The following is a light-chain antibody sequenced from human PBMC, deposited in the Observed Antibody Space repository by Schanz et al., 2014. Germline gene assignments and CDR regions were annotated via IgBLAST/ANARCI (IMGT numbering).Light chain of an antibody. CDR3: QQYGSSPVT. J-gene: IGKJ2*01. CDR1: QSLNYNR. V-gene: IGKV3-20*01. CDR2: GAS. Sequence: EIVLTQSPGTLSLSPGERVTLSCRATQSLNYNRLAWYQQKPGQAPRLLIYGASSRATGIPARFSGSGSGTDFTLTISRLAPEDVAVYYYQQYGSSPVTFGQGTKLEIK.